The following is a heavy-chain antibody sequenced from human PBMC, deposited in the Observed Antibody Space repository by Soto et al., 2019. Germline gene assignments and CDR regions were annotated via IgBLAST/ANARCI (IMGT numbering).Heavy chain of an antibody. V-gene: IGHV3-49*03. CDR1: GFTFGDYA. D-gene: IGHD3-22*01. CDR3: TRELTRYYYDSSGYFFDY. Sequence: LRLSCTASGFTFGDYAMSWFRQAPGKGLEWVGFIRSKAYGGTTEYAASVKGRFTISRDDSKSIAYLQMNSLKTEDTAVYYCTRELTRYYYDSSGYFFDYWGQGTLVTVSS. J-gene: IGHJ4*02. CDR2: IRSKAYGGTT.